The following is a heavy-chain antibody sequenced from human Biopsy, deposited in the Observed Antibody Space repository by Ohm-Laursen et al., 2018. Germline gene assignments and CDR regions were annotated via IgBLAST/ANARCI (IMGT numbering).Heavy chain of an antibody. J-gene: IGHJ2*01. CDR3: ARDRGYYSDRTVPGYFDL. CDR2: VYYTGST. V-gene: IGHV4-59*01. CDR1: GDSISSYY. Sequence: TLSLTCTVSGDSISSYYWSWIRQSPGKGLEWIGYVYYTGSTGYNPSLQSRVTISVDTSKNPFSLRLRSVTPADTAIYYCARDRGYYSDRTVPGYFDLWGRGTLVTVSS. D-gene: IGHD3-22*01.